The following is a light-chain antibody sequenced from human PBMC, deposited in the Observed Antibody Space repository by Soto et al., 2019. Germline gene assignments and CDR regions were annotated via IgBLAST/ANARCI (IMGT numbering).Light chain of an antibody. CDR1: QGISSY. CDR2: AAS. J-gene: IGKJ3*01. Sequence: AIRMTQSPSSLSASTGDRVTITCRASQGISSYLAWYQQKPGKAPKLLIYAASTLQSGVPSRFSGSGSGTDFTLTISCLQSEDFATYYCQQYYSYPLFTFGPGNKVDI. V-gene: IGKV1-8*01. CDR3: QQYYSYPLFT.